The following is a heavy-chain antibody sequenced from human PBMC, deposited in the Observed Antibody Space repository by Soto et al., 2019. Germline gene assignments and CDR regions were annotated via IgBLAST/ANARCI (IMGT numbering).Heavy chain of an antibody. Sequence: SVKVSCKASGGTFSSYAISWVRQAPGQGLEWMGGIIPIFGTANYAQKFQGRVTITADESTSTAYMELSSLRSEDTAVYYCARDRFSVDTAMVTGFSWFDPWGQGXLVTVSS. CDR3: ARDRFSVDTAMVTGFSWFDP. CDR2: IIPIFGTA. CDR1: GGTFSSYA. V-gene: IGHV1-69*13. J-gene: IGHJ5*02. D-gene: IGHD5-18*01.